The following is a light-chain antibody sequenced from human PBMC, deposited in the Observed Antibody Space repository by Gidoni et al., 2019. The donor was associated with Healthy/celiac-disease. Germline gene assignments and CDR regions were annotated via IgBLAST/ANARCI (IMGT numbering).Light chain of an antibody. Sequence: DIHITPSPSTLSASVGDRVTITCRASQSISSWLAWYQQKPGKAPKLLIYKASSLESGVPSRFSGSGSGTEFTLTISSLQPDDFATYYCQQYNSYSLTFGGGTKVEIK. CDR3: QQYNSYSLT. CDR1: QSISSW. V-gene: IGKV1-5*03. CDR2: KAS. J-gene: IGKJ4*01.